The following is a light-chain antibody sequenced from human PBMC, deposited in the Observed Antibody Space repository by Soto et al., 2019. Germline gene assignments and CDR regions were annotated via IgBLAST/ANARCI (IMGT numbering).Light chain of an antibody. CDR1: QSVSSSY. CDR2: GAS. CDR3: QQYGSSPT. V-gene: IGKV3-20*01. Sequence: EIVLTQSPGTLSLSPGERATLSCRASQSVSSSYLSCYQQKPGQAPRLLIYGASSRATGIPDMFSGSGSGTDFTLTISILEPEDFAVYYCQQYGSSPTFGQGTKVEIK. J-gene: IGKJ1*01.